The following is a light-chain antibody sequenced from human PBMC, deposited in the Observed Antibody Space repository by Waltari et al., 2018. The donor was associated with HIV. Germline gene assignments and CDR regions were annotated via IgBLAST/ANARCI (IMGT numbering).Light chain of an antibody. V-gene: IGLV1-44*01. J-gene: IGLJ3*02. CDR1: SSNIGSNT. Sequence: QSVLTQPPSASGTPGQRVTISCSGCSSNIGSNTVSWYQQVPGTAPKVFIYSNDDRPSGVPDRFSGSKSGTSASLAISGLQSEDEADYYCATWDDSLNGWVFGGGTKVTVL. CDR2: SND. CDR3: ATWDDSLNGWV.